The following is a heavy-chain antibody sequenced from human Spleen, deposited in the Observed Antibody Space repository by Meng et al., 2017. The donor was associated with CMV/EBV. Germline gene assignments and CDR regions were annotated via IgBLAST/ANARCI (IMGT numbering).Heavy chain of an antibody. V-gene: IGHV3-74*01. Sequence: SGLTFRNYWRHWGRQDPGKGRVWISHSSAGGGATNFGESVKGRFTISRDNAKDTVYLQMNSLRAEDTAVYYCARGAKYDFWSGYFGDYWGQGSLVTVSS. J-gene: IGHJ4*02. CDR3: ARGAKYDFWSGYFGDY. CDR1: GLTFRNYW. D-gene: IGHD3-3*01. CDR2: SSAGGGAT.